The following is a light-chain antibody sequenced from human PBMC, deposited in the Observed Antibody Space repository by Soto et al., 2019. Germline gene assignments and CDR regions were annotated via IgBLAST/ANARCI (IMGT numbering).Light chain of an antibody. Sequence: ETVLTQSPGTLSLSPGERATLSCRASQTIRSNYLAWYRQTPGQAPRLLIYGASNRATGIADRFSGSGSGTDFTLIISRLEPEDFALYYCQQYGSSPWTFGKGTKVDIK. CDR2: GAS. V-gene: IGKV3-20*01. J-gene: IGKJ1*01. CDR3: QQYGSSPWT. CDR1: QTIRSNY.